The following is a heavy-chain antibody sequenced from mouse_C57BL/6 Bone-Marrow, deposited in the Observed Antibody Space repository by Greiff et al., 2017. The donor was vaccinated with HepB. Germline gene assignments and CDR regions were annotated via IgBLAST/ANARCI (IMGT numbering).Heavy chain of an antibody. V-gene: IGHV14-4*01. CDR1: GFNIKDDY. D-gene: IGHD2-4*01. J-gene: IGHJ4*01. CDR3: TTYDYDGGYAMDY. Sequence: VQLQQSGAELVRPGASVKLSCTASGFNIKDDYMHWVKQRPEQGLEWIGWIDPENGDTEYASKFQGKATITADTSSNTAYLQLSSLTSEDTVVYYCTTYDYDGGYAMDYWGQGTSVTVSS. CDR2: IDPENGDT.